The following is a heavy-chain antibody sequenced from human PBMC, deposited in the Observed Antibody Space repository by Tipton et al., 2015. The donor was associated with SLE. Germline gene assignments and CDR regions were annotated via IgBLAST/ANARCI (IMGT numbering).Heavy chain of an antibody. CDR2: ISGSGGST. V-gene: IGHV3-23*01. CDR3: ARVDRSTGAFDI. Sequence: LSLTCAVSGGSISSSNWWSWVRQPPGKGLEWVSAISGSGGSTYYADSVKGRFTISSDNSKNTLYLQMNSLRAEDTAVYYCARVDRSTGAFDIWGQGTMVTVSS. CDR1: GGSISSSN. D-gene: IGHD1-1*01. J-gene: IGHJ3*02.